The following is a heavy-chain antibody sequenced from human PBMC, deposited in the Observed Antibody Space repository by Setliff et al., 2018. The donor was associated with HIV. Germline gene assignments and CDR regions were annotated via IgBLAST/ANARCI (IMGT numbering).Heavy chain of an antibody. V-gene: IGHV4-34*01. Sequence: NPSETLSLTCAVYGGSFSGHYWSWIRQAPGKGLEWIGEINHSGSTNYNPSLKSRVTISIDTSKNQFFLKLSTMTAADTAVYYCARGYVYDFWSGYYALHYYYMDVWGKGTKVTVSS. CDR2: INHSGST. J-gene: IGHJ6*03. CDR1: GGSFSGHY. D-gene: IGHD3-3*01. CDR3: ARGYVYDFWSGYYALHYYYMDV.